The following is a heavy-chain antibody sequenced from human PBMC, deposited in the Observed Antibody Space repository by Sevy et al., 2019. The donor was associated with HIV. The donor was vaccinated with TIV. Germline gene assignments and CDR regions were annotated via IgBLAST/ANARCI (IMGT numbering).Heavy chain of an antibody. J-gene: IGHJ3*02. CDR3: ASWSDSGPLLWFGEGAFDI. D-gene: IGHD3-10*01. CDR1: GFTFSDYY. CDR2: ISSSGTTI. V-gene: IGHV3-11*01. Sequence: GGSLRLSCAASGFTFSDYYMSWIRQAPGKGLEWVSYISSSGTTIYYADSVKGRFTISRDNAKNSLYLQMNSLRAEDTAVYYGASWSDSGPLLWFGEGAFDIWGQGTMVTVSS.